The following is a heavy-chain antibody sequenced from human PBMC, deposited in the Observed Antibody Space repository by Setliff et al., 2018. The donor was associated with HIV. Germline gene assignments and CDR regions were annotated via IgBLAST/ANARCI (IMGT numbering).Heavy chain of an antibody. J-gene: IGHJ6*03. V-gene: IGHV3-7*01. CDR1: GLTFSNYW. CDR2: IKQDGSEE. D-gene: IGHD5-12*01. Sequence: GGSLRLSCAASGLTFSNYWMNWVRQAPGRGLEWVANIKQDGSEEYYVDSVKGRFTISRDNAKNSQYLLMSDLRAEDTAVYYCARARLRNYYYYMDVWAKGTTVTVSS. CDR3: ARARLRNYYYYMDV.